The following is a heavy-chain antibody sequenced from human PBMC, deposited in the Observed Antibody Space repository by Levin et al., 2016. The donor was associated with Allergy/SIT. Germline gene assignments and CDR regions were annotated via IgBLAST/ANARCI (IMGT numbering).Heavy chain of an antibody. CDR2: ISGSGGPT. Sequence: GESLKISCAASGFTFSSYVMSWVRQAPGKGLEWVSVISGSGGPTYYADSVKGRFTISRDNSKNTLFLQMNSLGAEDTAVYYCAKDFSRYSYATQIDYWGQGTLVTVSS. J-gene: IGHJ4*02. CDR3: AKDFSRYSYATQIDY. V-gene: IGHV3-23*01. CDR1: GFTFSSYV. D-gene: IGHD5-18*01.